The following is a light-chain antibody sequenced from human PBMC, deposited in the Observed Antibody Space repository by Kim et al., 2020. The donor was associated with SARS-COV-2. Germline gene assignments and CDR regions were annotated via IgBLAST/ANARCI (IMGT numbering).Light chain of an antibody. CDR2: AAS. Sequence: EIVLTQSPGTLSLSPGERATLSCRTSQSISSSYLGWYQQKPGQPPRLLIYAASSRATGIPDRFSGSGSGTDFTLTITRLEPEDFAVYYCQQYGSSLPWTFGKGTKVDIK. V-gene: IGKV3-20*01. CDR3: QQYGSSLPWT. CDR1: QSISSSY. J-gene: IGKJ1*01.